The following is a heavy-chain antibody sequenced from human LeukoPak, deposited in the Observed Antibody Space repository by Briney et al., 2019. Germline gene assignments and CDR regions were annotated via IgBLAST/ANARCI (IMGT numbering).Heavy chain of an antibody. J-gene: IGHJ4*02. CDR2: INTNSGGT. CDR3: ARAPYSDILEFDS. V-gene: IGHV1-2*02. Sequence: GASVKVSCKASGYTFTGYYMHWVRQAPGQGLEWMGWINTNSGGTNYAPKFQGRVTVTRDTSISTAYMELSRLRSDDTAVYYCARAPYSDILEFDSWGQGTLVTVSS. D-gene: IGHD3-9*01. CDR1: GYTFTGYY.